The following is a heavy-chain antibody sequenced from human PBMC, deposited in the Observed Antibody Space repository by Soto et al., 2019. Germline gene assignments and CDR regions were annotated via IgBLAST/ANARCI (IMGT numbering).Heavy chain of an antibody. CDR2: IYYSGST. CDR3: ARDGCSSTSCYRRPYYYGMDV. J-gene: IGHJ6*02. V-gene: IGHV4-61*01. D-gene: IGHD2-2*01. Sequence: SETLSLTCTVSGGSVSSGSYYWSWIRQPPGKGLEWIGYIYYSGSTNYNPSLKSRVTISVDTSKNQFSLKLSSVTAADTAVYYCARDGCSSTSCYRRPYYYGMDVWGQGTTVTVSS. CDR1: GGSVSSGSYY.